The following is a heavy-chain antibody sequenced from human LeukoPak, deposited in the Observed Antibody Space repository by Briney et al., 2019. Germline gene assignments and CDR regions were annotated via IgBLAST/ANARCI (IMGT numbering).Heavy chain of an antibody. CDR1: GFTFSSYS. CDR3: ARGAGDLDH. CDR2: ISSSSTYI. Sequence: PGGSPRLSCAASGFTFSSYSMNWVRQAPGEGLELVPSISSSSTYIYYADSMKGRFTISRDNAKNPLYLQMNSLRAEDTAVYYCARGAGDLDHWGQGTLVTVSS. V-gene: IGHV3-21*01. D-gene: IGHD7-27*01. J-gene: IGHJ4*02.